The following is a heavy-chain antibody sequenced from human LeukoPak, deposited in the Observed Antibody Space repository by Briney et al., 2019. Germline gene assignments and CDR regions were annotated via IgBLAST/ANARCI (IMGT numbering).Heavy chain of an antibody. CDR3: ARNKRRFDQ. J-gene: IGHJ4*02. V-gene: IGHV3-11*01. Sequence: PGGTLRLSCAASGFNISDHYMSWIRQAPGRGLEWVSYISNRGFSTYYADSVKGRFTISRDNTKNSLYLEMQSLRVEDTAVYYCARNKRRFDQWGQGTVVTVSS. CDR2: ISNRGFST. CDR1: GFNISDHY.